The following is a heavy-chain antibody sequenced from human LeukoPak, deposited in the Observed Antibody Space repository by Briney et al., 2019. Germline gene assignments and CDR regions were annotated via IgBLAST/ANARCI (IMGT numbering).Heavy chain of an antibody. CDR2: IYYSGST. V-gene: IGHV4-59*01. J-gene: IGHJ4*02. CDR1: GGSISSYY. Sequence: SETLSLTCTVSGGSISSYYWSWIRQPPGKGLEWIGYIYYSGSTNYNPSLKSRVTISVDMSKNQFSLKLSSVTAADTAVYYCATHPPKVCTGGSCTDYWGQGTPVTVSS. D-gene: IGHD2-15*01. CDR3: ATHPPKVCTGGSCTDY.